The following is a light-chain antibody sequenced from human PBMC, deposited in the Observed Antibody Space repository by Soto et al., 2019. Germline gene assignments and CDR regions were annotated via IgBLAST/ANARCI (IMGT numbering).Light chain of an antibody. CDR1: QSVSSSY. V-gene: IGKV3-20*01. CDR2: GTS. Sequence: EIVLTQSPGTLSFSPGERATLSCMASQSVSSSYLAWYQQKPGQAPRLLIYGTSSRATGIPDRFSGSGSGTDFTLTISRLEPEDFAVYYCQQYGTSLFSFGPGTKVDIK. J-gene: IGKJ3*01. CDR3: QQYGTSLFS.